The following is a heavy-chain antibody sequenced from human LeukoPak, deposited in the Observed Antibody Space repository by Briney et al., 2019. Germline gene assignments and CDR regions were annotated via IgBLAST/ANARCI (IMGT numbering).Heavy chain of an antibody. CDR3: AKGGERWLQLVY. D-gene: IGHD5-24*01. V-gene: IGHV3-23*01. Sequence: PGGSLRLSCATSGFTFSSYGMSWVRQAPGKGLEWVSAISGSGGGAYYADSVKGRFTISRDNSKKTLYLQMNSLRAEDTAVYYCAKGGERWLQLVYWGQGTLVTVSS. J-gene: IGHJ4*02. CDR1: GFTFSSYG. CDR2: ISGSGGGA.